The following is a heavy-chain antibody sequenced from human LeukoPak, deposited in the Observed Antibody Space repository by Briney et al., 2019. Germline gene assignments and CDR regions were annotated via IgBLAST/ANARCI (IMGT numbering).Heavy chain of an antibody. CDR2: ISSQSTYI. J-gene: IGHJ4*02. CDR3: ARDPHLSGWSDY. D-gene: IGHD6-19*01. V-gene: IGHV3-21*01. CDR1: GFTVSSNY. Sequence: PGGSLRLSCLVSGFTVSSNYMSWVRQAPGKGLEWVSSISSQSTYIYSADSLKGRFAISRDNAKNSLYLQMSSLRAEDTAVYYCARDPHLSGWSDYWGQGTLVTVSS.